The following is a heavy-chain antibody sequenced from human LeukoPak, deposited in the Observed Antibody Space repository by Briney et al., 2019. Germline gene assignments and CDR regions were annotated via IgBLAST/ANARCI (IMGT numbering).Heavy chain of an antibody. V-gene: IGHV4-61*02. CDR3: ARGPGSQRGLDTAMALDY. Sequence: SETLSLTCTVSGGSITGSNYHWGWIRQPAGKGLEWIGRIYTSGSTNYNPSLKSRVTISVDTSKNQFSLKLSSVTAADTAVYYCARGPGSQRGLDTAMALDYWGQGTLVTVSS. J-gene: IGHJ4*02. CDR2: IYTSGST. D-gene: IGHD5-18*01. CDR1: GGSITGSNYH.